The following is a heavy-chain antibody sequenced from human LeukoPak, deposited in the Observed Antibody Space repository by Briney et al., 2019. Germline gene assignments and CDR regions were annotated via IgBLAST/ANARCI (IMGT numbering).Heavy chain of an antibody. V-gene: IGHV4-34*01. D-gene: IGHD2-2*01. Sequence: SETLSLTCAVYGGSFSGYYWSWIRQPPGKGLEWIGEINHSGSTSYNPSLKSRVTISVDTSKNQFSLKLSSVTAADTAVYYCARAPRVPAAMRPNWFDPWGQGTLVTVSS. CDR1: GGSFSGYY. J-gene: IGHJ5*02. CDR3: ARAPRVPAAMRPNWFDP. CDR2: INHSGST.